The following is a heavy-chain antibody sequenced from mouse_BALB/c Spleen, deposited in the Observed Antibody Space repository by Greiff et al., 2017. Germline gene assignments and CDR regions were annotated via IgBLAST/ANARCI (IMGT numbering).Heavy chain of an antibody. CDR2: IWAGGST. Sequence: VKVVESGPGLVAPSQSLSITCTVSGFSLTSYGVHWVRQPPGKGLEWLGVIWAGGSTNYNSALMSRLSISKDNSKSQVFLKMNSLQTDDTAMYYCARGSSGFDPLDYWGQGTTLTVSS. V-gene: IGHV2-9*02. D-gene: IGHD3-1*01. CDR1: GFSLTSYG. CDR3: ARGSSGFDPLDY. J-gene: IGHJ2*01.